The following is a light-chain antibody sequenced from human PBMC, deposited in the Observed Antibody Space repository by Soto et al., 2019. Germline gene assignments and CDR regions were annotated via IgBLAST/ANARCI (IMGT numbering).Light chain of an antibody. V-gene: IGLV2-8*01. CDR2: EGS. CDR3: SSDAGSNNLPGVE. Sequence: QSVLTQPPSASGSPGQSVTISCTGTSSDVGGYNYVSWYQQHPGKAPKLMIYEGSKRPSGVPDRFSGSKSGNTASLTVSGLQAEDEADYYCSSDAGSNNLPGVEFGGGTKGTAL. CDR1: SSDVGGYNY. J-gene: IGLJ2*01.